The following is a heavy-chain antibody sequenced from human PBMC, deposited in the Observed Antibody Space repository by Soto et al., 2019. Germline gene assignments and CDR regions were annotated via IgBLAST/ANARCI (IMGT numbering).Heavy chain of an antibody. CDR3: ARDWGYCSGDSCSRYWFGP. CDR2: IYYSGST. D-gene: IGHD2-15*01. CDR1: GGKSIGYD. Sequence: SETLRLTSSVAGGKSIGYDGSWIRQPPGKGLEWIGYIYYSGSTNYNPSLKSRVTISVDTSKNQFSLKLSSVTAADTAVYYCARDWGYCSGDSCSRYWFGPPGQRTLGSGSS. J-gene: IGHJ5*02. V-gene: IGHV4-59*01.